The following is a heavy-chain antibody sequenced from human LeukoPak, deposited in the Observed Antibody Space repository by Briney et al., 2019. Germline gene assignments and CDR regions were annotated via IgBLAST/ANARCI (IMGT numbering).Heavy chain of an antibody. V-gene: IGHV3-33*01. CDR3: AGSYYNVFDY. CDR2: IWYDGSNK. Sequence: GRSLRLSCAASGFTFSNYGMHWVRKAAGKGLEWVALIWYDGSNKYYADSVNGRFTISRDNSKNTLYLQMNSLRAEDTAVYYCAGSYYNVFDYWGQGTLVTVSS. J-gene: IGHJ4*02. CDR1: GFTFSNYG. D-gene: IGHD3-10*01.